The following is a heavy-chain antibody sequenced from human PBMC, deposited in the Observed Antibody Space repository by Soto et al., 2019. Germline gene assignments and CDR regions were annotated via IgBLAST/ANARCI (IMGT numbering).Heavy chain of an antibody. J-gene: IGHJ4*02. CDR1: GVTFSSYA. Sequence: SVKVSCKASGVTFSSYAISWVLQAPGQGLEWMGGIIPIFGTANYAQKFQGRVTITADKSTSTAYMELSSLRSEDTAVYYCARDSGTYYYGSGSYHWPFDYWGQGTLVTVSS. D-gene: IGHD3-10*01. CDR3: ARDSGTYYYGSGSYHWPFDY. CDR2: IIPIFGTA. V-gene: IGHV1-69*06.